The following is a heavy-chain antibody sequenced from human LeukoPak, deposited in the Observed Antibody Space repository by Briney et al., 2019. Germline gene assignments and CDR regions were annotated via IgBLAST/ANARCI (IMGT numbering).Heavy chain of an antibody. D-gene: IGHD3-3*01. CDR3: AKVNYDHPYF. Sequence: GGSLRLSCAASGFTFSTYSMSWVRQAPGKGLEWVSTIDVTTGISYYADSVKGRFTISRDNFQNTLFLQLNNLIVDDTAVYYCAKVNYDHPYFWGQGTLVTVSS. CDR1: GFTFSTYS. CDR2: IDVTTGIS. J-gene: IGHJ4*02. V-gene: IGHV3-23*01.